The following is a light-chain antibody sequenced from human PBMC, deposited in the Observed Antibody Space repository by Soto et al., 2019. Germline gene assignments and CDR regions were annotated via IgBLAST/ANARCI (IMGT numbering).Light chain of an antibody. J-gene: IGLJ3*02. CDR3: QFYDSRLSSL. CDR1: SSNIGAGYD. Sequence: QSVLTQPPSVSGAPGQRVTISCTGSSSNIGAGYDVHWYQQLPGTAPKLLIYGNSNRPSGVPDRFSGSKSGTSASLAITGLQAEDEGEYYRQFYDSRLSSLFGGGTKVTVL. CDR2: GNS. V-gene: IGLV1-40*01.